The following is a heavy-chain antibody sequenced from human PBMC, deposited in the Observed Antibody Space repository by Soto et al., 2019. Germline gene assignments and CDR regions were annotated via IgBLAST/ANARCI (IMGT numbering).Heavy chain of an antibody. Sequence: SETLSLTCTVSGGSISSSSYYWGWIRQPPGKGLEWIGSIYYSGSTYYNPSLKSRVTISVDTSKNQFSLKLSSVTAADTAVYYCARHQYSGYESRLGYYYYMDVWGKGTTVTVSS. CDR1: GGSISSSSYY. J-gene: IGHJ6*03. CDR2: IYYSGST. D-gene: IGHD5-12*01. CDR3: ARHQYSGYESRLGYYYYMDV. V-gene: IGHV4-39*01.